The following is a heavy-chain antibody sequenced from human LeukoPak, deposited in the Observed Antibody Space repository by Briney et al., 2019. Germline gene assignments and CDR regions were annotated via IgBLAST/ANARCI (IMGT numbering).Heavy chain of an antibody. Sequence: GGSLRLSCAASGFTFDDYAMQWVRQAPGKGLEWVSGISWNSGSIGYADSVKGRFTISRDNAKNSQYLQMNSLRAEDTALYYCAKGVGSLAAGGWFDPWGQGTLVTVSS. CDR1: GFTFDDYA. V-gene: IGHV3-9*01. D-gene: IGHD6-13*01. CDR2: ISWNSGSI. CDR3: AKGVGSLAAGGWFDP. J-gene: IGHJ5*02.